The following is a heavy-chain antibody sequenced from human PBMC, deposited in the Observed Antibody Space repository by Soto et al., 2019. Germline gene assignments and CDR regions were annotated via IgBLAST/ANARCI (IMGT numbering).Heavy chain of an antibody. V-gene: IGHV1-69*12. CDR2: IIPIFGTA. D-gene: IGHD1-1*01. Sequence: QVQLVQSGAEVKKPGSSVKVSCKASGGTFSRYGISWVRQAPGQGLEWMGGIIPIFGTANYAQKFQGRVTLTADESTSTAYMELSSLRSEDTAVYYCASQTGTTGNYYYGMDVWGQGTKVTVSS. CDR3: ASQTGTTGNYYYGMDV. J-gene: IGHJ6*02. CDR1: GGTFSRYG.